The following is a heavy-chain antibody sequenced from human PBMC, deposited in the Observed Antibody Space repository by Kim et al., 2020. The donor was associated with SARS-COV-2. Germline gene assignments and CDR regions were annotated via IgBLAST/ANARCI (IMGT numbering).Heavy chain of an antibody. J-gene: IGHJ4*02. V-gene: IGHV3-7*04. CDR2: IKYDGSET. D-gene: IGHD3-9*01. Sequence: GGSLRLSCAASGFIFSKYWMSWVRQAPGKGLEWVAIIKYDGSETHFMDSAKGRFSIARDNAQNSLYLQMNSLTAEDTAIYYCVTDSGLGEGMFWGQGALV. CDR3: VTDSGLGEGMF. CDR1: GFIFSKYW.